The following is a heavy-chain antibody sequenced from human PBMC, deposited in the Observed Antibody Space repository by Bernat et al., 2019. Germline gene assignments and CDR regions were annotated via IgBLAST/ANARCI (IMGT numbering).Heavy chain of an antibody. J-gene: IGHJ3*02. CDR1: GGSISSSSYY. CDR3: ARPPVGYEAFEI. Sequence: QLQLQESGPGLVKPSETLSLTCTVSGGSISSSSYYWGWIRQPPGKGLEWIGSIYYSGNTYYNPSLKSRVTISVDTSKNQFPLKLNSVTAADTAVYYCARPPVGYEAFEIWGQGTMVTVSS. CDR2: IYYSGNT. V-gene: IGHV4-39*01. D-gene: IGHD1-26*01.